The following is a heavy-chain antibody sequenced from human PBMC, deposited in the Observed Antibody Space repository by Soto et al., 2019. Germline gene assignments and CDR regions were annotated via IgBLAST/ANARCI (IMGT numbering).Heavy chain of an antibody. CDR2: IYYSGST. CDR1: GGSISSGGYY. CDR3: ARAYSSGNKEAFDI. D-gene: IGHD3-22*01. V-gene: IGHV4-31*03. Sequence: SETLSLTCTVSGGSISSGGYYWSWIRQHPGKGLEWIGYIYYSGSTYYNSSLKSRVTISVDTSKNQFSLKLSSVTAADTAVYYCARAYSSGNKEAFDIWGQGTMVTVSS. J-gene: IGHJ3*02.